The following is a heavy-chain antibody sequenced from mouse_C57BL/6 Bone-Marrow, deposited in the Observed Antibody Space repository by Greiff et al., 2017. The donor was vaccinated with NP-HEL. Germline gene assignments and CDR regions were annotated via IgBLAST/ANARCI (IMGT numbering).Heavy chain of an antibody. CDR3: ARYRRQLRLLYFDY. CDR2: IYPGSGST. Sequence: VQLQESGAELVKPGASVKMSCKASGYTFTSYWITWVKQRPGQGLEWIGDIYPGSGSTNYNEKFKSKATLTVDTSSSTTYMQLSSLTSEDSAVYYCARYRRQLRLLYFDYWGQGTTLTVAS. J-gene: IGHJ2*01. CDR1: GYTFTSYW. D-gene: IGHD3-2*02. V-gene: IGHV1-55*01.